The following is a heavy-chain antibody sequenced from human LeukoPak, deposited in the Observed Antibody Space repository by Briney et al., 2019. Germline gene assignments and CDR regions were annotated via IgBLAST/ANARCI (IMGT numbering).Heavy chain of an antibody. Sequence: GGSLRLSCAASGFTFSSYDIHWVRQAPGKGLEWVAFIRYDGSNKKYADSVRGQFTISRDNSKNTLYLQMNSLRAEDTAVYFCAKGSKAVLFTRDHYMDVWGKGTTVTISS. J-gene: IGHJ6*03. D-gene: IGHD6-19*01. CDR3: AKGSKAVLFTRDHYMDV. CDR1: GFTFSSYD. V-gene: IGHV3-30*02. CDR2: IRYDGSNK.